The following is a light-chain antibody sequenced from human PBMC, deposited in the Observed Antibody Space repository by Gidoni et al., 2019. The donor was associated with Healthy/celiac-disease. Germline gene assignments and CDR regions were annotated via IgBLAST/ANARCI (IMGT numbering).Light chain of an antibody. V-gene: IGKV2-28*01. CDR3: MQALQTPRT. CDR1: QSLLHSNGYNY. CDR2: LGF. Sequence: DIVMTQSPLSLPVTPGEPASISCRSSQSLLHSNGYNYLDWYLQKPGQSPQLLIYLGFNRASGVPDRFRGSGSGTDFTLKINRVEGEEFGVYYCMQALQTPRTFGQGTKVEIK. J-gene: IGKJ1*01.